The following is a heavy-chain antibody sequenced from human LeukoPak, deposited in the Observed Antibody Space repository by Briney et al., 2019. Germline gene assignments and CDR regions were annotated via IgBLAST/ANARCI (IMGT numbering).Heavy chain of an antibody. CDR2: MSYDGGNK. D-gene: IGHD4-17*01. CDR3: AKVGRNYGDYNGWFAP. V-gene: IGHV3-30*18. Sequence: PGRPLRLSCAASGFILTDYGMHWVRQAPGKGLDWVAFMSYDGGNKYYADSVKGRFTISRDNSKNTLYLQMNTLRTEDTAVYYCAKVGRNYGDYNGWFAPWGQGTLVTVSS. CDR1: GFILTDYG. J-gene: IGHJ5*02.